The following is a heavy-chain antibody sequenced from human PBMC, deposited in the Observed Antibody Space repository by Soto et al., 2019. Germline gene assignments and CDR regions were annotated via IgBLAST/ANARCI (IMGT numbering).Heavy chain of an antibody. CDR3: ARTEYFDWLPPRSDAFDI. D-gene: IGHD3-9*01. V-gene: IGHV4-4*07. Sequence: QVQLQESGPGLVKPSETLSLTCTVSGGSISSYYWSWIRQPAGKGLEWIGRIYTSGSTNYNPSLKSRVTMSVDTSKNQCSLKLSSVTAADTAVYYCARTEYFDWLPPRSDAFDIWGQGTMVTVSS. CDR1: GGSISSYY. J-gene: IGHJ3*02. CDR2: IYTSGST.